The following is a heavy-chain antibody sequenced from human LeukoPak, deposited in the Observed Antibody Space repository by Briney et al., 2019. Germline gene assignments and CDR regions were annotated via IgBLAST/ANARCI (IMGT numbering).Heavy chain of an antibody. V-gene: IGHV3-7*01. J-gene: IGHJ4*02. D-gene: IGHD3-3*01. CDR2: IKEDGSEK. CDR1: GSSFSKYW. CDR3: DVSGLDY. Sequence: GGSLRLSCAASGSSFSKYWMSWVRQAPGKGLEWVANIKEDGSEKCYVDSVKGRFTISRDNAKNSLYLQTNSLRAEDTAVYYCDVSGLDYWGQGTLVTVSS.